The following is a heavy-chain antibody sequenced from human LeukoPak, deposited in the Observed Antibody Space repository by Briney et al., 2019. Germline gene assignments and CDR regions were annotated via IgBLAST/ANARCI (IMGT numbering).Heavy chain of an antibody. Sequence: GSLRLSCAASGFIFSSYAMSWVRQAPGKGLEWVSAISGSGGYSYYADSVKGRFTISRDNSKNTLYLQMTSLRAEDTAVYYCAKDPPHDNGEPSAYYFDFWGQGTLVTVSS. CDR2: ISGSGGYS. D-gene: IGHD4-17*01. CDR1: GFIFSSYA. CDR3: AKDPPHDNGEPSAYYFDF. J-gene: IGHJ4*02. V-gene: IGHV3-23*01.